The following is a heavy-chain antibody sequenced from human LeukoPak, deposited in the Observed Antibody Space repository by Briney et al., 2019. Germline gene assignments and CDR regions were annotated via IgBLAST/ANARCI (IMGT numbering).Heavy chain of an antibody. CDR2: INPSGGST. V-gene: IGHV1-46*01. CDR3: ARVGVYYDSSGFFDY. CDR1: GYTFTSYY. D-gene: IGHD3-22*01. Sequence: ASVKVSCKASGYTFTSYYMHWVRQAPGKGLEWMGIINPSGGSTSYAQKFQGSVTMTRDMSTSTVYMELSSLRSEDTAVYYCARVGVYYDSSGFFDYWGQGTLVTVSS. J-gene: IGHJ4*02.